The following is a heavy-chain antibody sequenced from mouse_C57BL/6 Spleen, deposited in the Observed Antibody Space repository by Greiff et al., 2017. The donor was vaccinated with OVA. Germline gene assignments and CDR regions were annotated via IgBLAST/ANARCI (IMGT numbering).Heavy chain of an antibody. CDR1: GYSFTGYY. J-gene: IGHJ2*01. Sequence: EVKLMESGPELVKPGASVKISCKASGYSFTGYYMNWVKQSPEKSLEWIGEINPSTGGTTYNQKFKAKATLTVDKSSSTAYMQLKSLTSEDSAVYYCARGNSDYWGQGTTLTVSS. V-gene: IGHV1-42*01. CDR3: ARGNSDY. CDR2: INPSTGGT.